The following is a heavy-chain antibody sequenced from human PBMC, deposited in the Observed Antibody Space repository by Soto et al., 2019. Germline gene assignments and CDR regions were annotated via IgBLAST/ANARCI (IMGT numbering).Heavy chain of an antibody. J-gene: IGHJ4*02. Sequence: PSETLSLTCTVSGGSISSSSYYWGWIRQPPGKGLEWIGSIYYSGSTYYNPSLKSRVTISVDTSKNQFSLKLSSVTAADTAVYYCARHYIGQSGYDTTPGVIDYWGQGTLVTVSS. CDR1: GGSISSSSYY. CDR3: ARHYIGQSGYDTTPGVIDY. CDR2: IYYSGST. V-gene: IGHV4-39*01. D-gene: IGHD5-12*01.